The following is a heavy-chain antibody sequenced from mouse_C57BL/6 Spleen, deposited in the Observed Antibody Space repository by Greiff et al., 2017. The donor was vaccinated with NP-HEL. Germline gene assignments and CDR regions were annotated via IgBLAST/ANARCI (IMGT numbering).Heavy chain of an antibody. Sequence: VQLQQSGPELVKPGASVKISCKASGYAFSSSWMNWVKQRPGQGLEWIGRIYPGDGDTNYNGKFKGKATLTADKSSSTAYMQLSSLTSEDSAVYFCARWGWGNGYFDVWGTGTTVTVSS. CDR2: IYPGDGDT. J-gene: IGHJ1*03. CDR1: GYAFSSSW. CDR3: ARWGWGNGYFDV. D-gene: IGHD3-3*01. V-gene: IGHV1-82*01.